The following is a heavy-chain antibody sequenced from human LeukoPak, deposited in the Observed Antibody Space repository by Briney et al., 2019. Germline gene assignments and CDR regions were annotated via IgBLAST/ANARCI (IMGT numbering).Heavy chain of an antibody. D-gene: IGHD3-3*01. V-gene: IGHV1-69*13. Sequence: ASVKVSCKASGGTFSSYAISWVRQAPGQGLEWMGGIIPIFGTANYAQKFQGRVTITADESTSTAYMELRSLRSDDTAVYYCARDLPQLRFLEWFQRGDWFDPWGQGTLVTVSS. CDR3: ARDLPQLRFLEWFQRGDWFDP. CDR2: IIPIFGTA. CDR1: GGTFSSYA. J-gene: IGHJ5*02.